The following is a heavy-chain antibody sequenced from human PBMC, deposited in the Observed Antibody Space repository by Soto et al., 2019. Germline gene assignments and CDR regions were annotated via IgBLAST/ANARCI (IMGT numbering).Heavy chain of an antibody. J-gene: IGHJ6*02. CDR1: GGTFSSYA. V-gene: IGHV1-69*13. CDR2: IIPIFGTA. D-gene: IGHD6-19*01. Sequence: GASVKVSCKASGGTFSSYAISWVRQAPGQGLEWMGGIIPIFGTANYAQKFQGGVTITADESTSTAYMELSSLRSEDTAVYYCARDRIAVAGGYYGMDVWGQGTTVTVSS. CDR3: ARDRIAVAGGYYGMDV.